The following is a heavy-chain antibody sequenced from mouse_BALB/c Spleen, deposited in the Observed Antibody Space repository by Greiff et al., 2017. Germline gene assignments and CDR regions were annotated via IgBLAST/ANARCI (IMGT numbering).Heavy chain of an antibody. CDR3: ARNDHRYDEGRYAMDY. D-gene: IGHD2-14*01. V-gene: IGHV2-6-4*01. J-gene: IGHJ4*01. Sequence: QVQLKESGPGLVAPSPSLSITCTVSGFSLSSYCVHWVRQPPGQGLEWLGMIWGGGSTDYYSALKSRLSISKDNSKGHVFLKMNSLQTDDTAMYYCARNDHRYDEGRYAMDYWGQGTSVTVSS. CDR2: IWGGGST. CDR1: GFSLSSYC.